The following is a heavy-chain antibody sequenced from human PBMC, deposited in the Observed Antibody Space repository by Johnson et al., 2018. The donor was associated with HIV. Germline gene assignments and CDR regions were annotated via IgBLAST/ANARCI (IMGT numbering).Heavy chain of an antibody. CDR1: GFIFSSHG. J-gene: IGHJ3*02. CDR2: ISYDGTNK. D-gene: IGHD3-16*01. V-gene: IGHV3-30*18. CDR3: AKDQGDEAFYI. Sequence: QEQLVESGGGVVQPGRSLRLSCAASGFIFSSHGMHWVRQAPGKGLEWVTVISYDGTNKFYADSVKGRFTISRDNPKNKLYLQMNSLRAEDTAVYYCAKDQGDEAFYIWGQGTMVTVSP.